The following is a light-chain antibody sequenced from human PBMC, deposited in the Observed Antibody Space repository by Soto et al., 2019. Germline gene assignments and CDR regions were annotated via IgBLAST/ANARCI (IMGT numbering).Light chain of an antibody. CDR1: SSNIGNNY. V-gene: IGLV1-51*02. CDR3: GTWDSSLSAYV. J-gene: IGLJ1*01. CDR2: ENN. Sequence: QSVLTQPPSVSAAPGQKVTISCSGSSSNIGNNYVSWYQQLPGTAPKLLIYENNKRPSGIPVRFSGSKSGTSATLCITGPQTGDEADYYCGTWDSSLSAYVFGTGTKVTVL.